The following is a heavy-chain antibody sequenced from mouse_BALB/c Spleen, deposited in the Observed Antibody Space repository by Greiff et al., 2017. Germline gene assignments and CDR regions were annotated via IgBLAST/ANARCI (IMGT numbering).Heavy chain of an antibody. J-gene: IGHJ2*01. V-gene: IGHV14-3*02. CDR2: IDPANGNT. CDR3: ARATGTGGYY. Sequence: EVKLQESGAELVKPGASVKLSCTASGFNIKDTYMHWVKQRPEQGLEWIGRIDPANGNTKYDPKFQGKATITADTSSNTAYLQLSSLTSEDTAVYYCARATGTGGYYWGQGTTLTVSS. CDR1: GFNIKDTY. D-gene: IGHD4-1*02.